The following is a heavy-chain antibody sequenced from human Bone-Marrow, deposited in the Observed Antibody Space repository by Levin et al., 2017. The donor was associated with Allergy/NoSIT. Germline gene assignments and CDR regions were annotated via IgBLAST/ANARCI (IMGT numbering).Heavy chain of an antibody. CDR3: AKGLYRESPYRAFDM. Sequence: TGGSLRLSCAASGFTFISYTMTWVRQAPGKGLEWVSTMRYSGDTTYYADSVKGRFTISRDSSKDTLFLQMNSLRAEDTAVYYCAKGLYRESPYRAFDMWGQGTMVTVSS. CDR2: MRYSGDTT. J-gene: IGHJ3*02. V-gene: IGHV3-23*01. CDR1: GFTFISYT. D-gene: IGHD1-26*01.